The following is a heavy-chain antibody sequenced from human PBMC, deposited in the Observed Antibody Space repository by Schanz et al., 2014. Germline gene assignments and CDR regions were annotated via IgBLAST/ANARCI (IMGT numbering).Heavy chain of an antibody. CDR1: GGSISSSSYY. J-gene: IGHJ6*02. V-gene: IGHV4-39*01. CDR3: ARHSGYYYYYGMDV. Sequence: QLQLQESGPGLVKPSETLSLTCTVSGGSISSSSYYWGWIRQPPGKGLEWIGSIYYSGSTYYNPSQKSRATIPVDTPKTQSSLKLSFGTAADTAVYYCARHSGYYYYYGMDVWGQGTTVTVSS. CDR2: IYYSGST.